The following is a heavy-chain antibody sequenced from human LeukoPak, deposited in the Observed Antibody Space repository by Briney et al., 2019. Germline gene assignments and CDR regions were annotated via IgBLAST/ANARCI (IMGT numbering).Heavy chain of an antibody. CDR2: IYHSGYT. D-gene: IGHD3-22*01. CDR1: GASISTGTSY. V-gene: IGHV4-39*07. J-gene: IGHJ4*02. CDR3: VRDRRYYDSSGYQRFDY. Sequence: PSETLSLTCNVSGASISTGTSYWGWIRQPPGRGLEWIGSIYHSGYTYYNPSLKSRVTISVDTSKNQFSLKLSSVTAADTAVYYCVRDRRYYDSSGYQRFDYWGQGMLVTVSS.